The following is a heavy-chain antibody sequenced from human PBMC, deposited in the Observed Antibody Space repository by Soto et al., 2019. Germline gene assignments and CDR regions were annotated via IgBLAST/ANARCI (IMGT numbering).Heavy chain of an antibody. V-gene: IGHV4-34*01. D-gene: IGHD2-21*01. CDR1: GGSFSDDY. CDR3: GRRPKAMVVANF. CDR2: INHSGDT. J-gene: IGHJ4*02. Sequence: QVRLQQWGAGLLKPSETLSLICAVSGGSFSDDYWSWIRQSPGKGLEWMGEINHSGDTKYNPSLKSRVTMSVDTLKNQISLIVKSVTAADTAVYDCGRRPKAMVVANFWGQGTLVTVSS.